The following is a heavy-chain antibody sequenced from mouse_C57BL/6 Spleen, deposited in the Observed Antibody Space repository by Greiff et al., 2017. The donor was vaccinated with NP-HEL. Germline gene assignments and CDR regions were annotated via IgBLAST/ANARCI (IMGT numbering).Heavy chain of an antibody. Sequence: VQLQQSGPELVKPGASVKISCKASGYAFSSSWMNWVKQRPGKGLEWIGRIYPGDGDTNYNGKFKGKATLTADKSSSTAYMQLSSLTSEDSAVYFCARRYDYMFDYWGQGTTLTVSS. D-gene: IGHD2-4*01. CDR2: IYPGDGDT. J-gene: IGHJ2*01. CDR1: GYAFSSSW. CDR3: ARRYDYMFDY. V-gene: IGHV1-82*01.